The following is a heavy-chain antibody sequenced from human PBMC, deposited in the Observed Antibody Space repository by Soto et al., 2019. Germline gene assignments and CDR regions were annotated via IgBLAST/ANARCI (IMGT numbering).Heavy chain of an antibody. V-gene: IGHV4-31*03. D-gene: IGHD3-22*01. CDR3: ARGDGVGYYDSSGSIPFDY. Sequence: SETLSLTCTVSGGSISSGGYYWSWIRQHPGKGLEWIGYIYYSGSTYYNPSLKSRVTISVDTSKNQFSLKLSSVTAADTAVYYCARGDGVGYYDSSGSIPFDYWGQGTLVTVSS. CDR1: GGSISSGGYY. J-gene: IGHJ4*02. CDR2: IYYSGST.